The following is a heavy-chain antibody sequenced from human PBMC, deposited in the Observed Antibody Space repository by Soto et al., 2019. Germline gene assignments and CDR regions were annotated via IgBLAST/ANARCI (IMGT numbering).Heavy chain of an antibody. D-gene: IGHD2-2*01. V-gene: IGHV4-38-2*01. J-gene: IGHJ5*02. Sequence: SETLSLTGAVSGYSISSGYYWGWIRQPPGKGLEWIGSIYHSGSTYYNPSLKSRVTISVDTSKNQFSLKLSSVTAADTAVYYCARALGYCSSTSCWFDPWGQRTLVAVCS. CDR3: ARALGYCSSTSCWFDP. CDR1: GYSISSGYY. CDR2: IYHSGST.